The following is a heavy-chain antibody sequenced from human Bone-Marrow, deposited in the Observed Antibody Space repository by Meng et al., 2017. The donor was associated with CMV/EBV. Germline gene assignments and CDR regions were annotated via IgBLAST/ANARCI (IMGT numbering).Heavy chain of an antibody. Sequence: GESLKISCAASGFTFSSYGMHWVRQAPGKGLEWVAVIRYDGSDKYYADSVKGRFTISRDNSKNTLYLQMNSLRAEDTAVYYCAKDHPRTAGTWVDYWGQGPLVPVSS. CDR3: AKDHPRTAGTWVDY. V-gene: IGHV3-33*06. CDR2: IRYDGSDK. D-gene: IGHD6-13*01. CDR1: GFTFSSYG. J-gene: IGHJ4*02.